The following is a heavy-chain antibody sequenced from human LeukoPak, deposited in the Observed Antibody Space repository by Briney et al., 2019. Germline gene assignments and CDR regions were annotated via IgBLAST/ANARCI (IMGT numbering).Heavy chain of an antibody. CDR3: AKGRPAAAGFDELDY. CDR1: GFTFSSYG. Sequence: GRSLRLSCAASGFTFSSYGMHWVRQAPGKGLERVAAISYDGGSQYYTDSVKGRFSISRDNTNNTLFLQMNSLRAEDTAEYYCAKGRPAAAGFDELDYWGQGTLVTVSS. CDR2: ISYDGGSQ. V-gene: IGHV3-30*18. J-gene: IGHJ4*02. D-gene: IGHD2-2*01.